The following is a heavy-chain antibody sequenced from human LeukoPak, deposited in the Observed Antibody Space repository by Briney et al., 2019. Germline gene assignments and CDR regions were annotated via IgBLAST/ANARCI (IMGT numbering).Heavy chain of an antibody. CDR3: VRGLQGPDY. J-gene: IGHJ4*02. CDR1: GFTFNNYW. D-gene: IGHD2-15*01. Sequence: TGGSLRLSCAASGFTFNNYWMHWVRQAPGKGLVWVARIDNDGSSTVYADSVKGRFTISRDNAKNTVYLQMNRRRGEDTALYYCVRGLQGPDYWGQGTLVIVSS. CDR2: IDNDGSST. V-gene: IGHV3-74*01.